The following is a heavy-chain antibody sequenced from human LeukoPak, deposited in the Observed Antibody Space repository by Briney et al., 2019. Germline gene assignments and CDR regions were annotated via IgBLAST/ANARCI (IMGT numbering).Heavy chain of an antibody. CDR3: ARDHPPDNYDSSGLKT. CDR1: GGSISNYY. D-gene: IGHD3-22*01. V-gene: IGHV4-4*07. J-gene: IGHJ5*02. CDR2: IYTRGST. Sequence: PSETLSLTCTVSGGSISNYYWSWIRQPAGKGLEWIGRIYTRGSTNYNPSLKSRVTISVDKSKNQFSLKLTSVTAADTAVYYCARDHPPDNYDSSGLKTWGQGDLLTVSS.